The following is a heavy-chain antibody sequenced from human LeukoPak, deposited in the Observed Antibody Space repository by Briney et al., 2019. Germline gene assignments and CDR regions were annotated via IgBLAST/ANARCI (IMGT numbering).Heavy chain of an antibody. V-gene: IGHV4-59*08. CDR3: ARDIAARRTEQAFDI. J-gene: IGHJ3*02. CDR2: IYYSGST. Sequence: SGTLSLTCTVSGGSISSYYWSWIRQPPGKGLEWIGYIYYSGSTNYNPSLKSRVTISVDTSKNQFSLKLSSVTAADTAVYYCARDIAARRTEQAFDIWGQGTMVTVSS. CDR1: GGSISSYY. D-gene: IGHD6-6*01.